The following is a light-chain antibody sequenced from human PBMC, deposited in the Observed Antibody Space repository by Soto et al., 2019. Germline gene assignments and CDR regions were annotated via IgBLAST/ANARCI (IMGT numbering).Light chain of an antibody. CDR2: NAL. CDR3: QQCNNWPRT. Sequence: DILMTQYRPMQSGSPGESATLVCRASQSVSTNLAWYQQKPGQAPRLLIYNALTRATGIPARFSGSGSGTEFTLTISSLQSEDFAFYYCQQCNNWPRTFGQGTKVDIK. V-gene: IGKV3-15*01. J-gene: IGKJ1*01. CDR1: QSVSTN.